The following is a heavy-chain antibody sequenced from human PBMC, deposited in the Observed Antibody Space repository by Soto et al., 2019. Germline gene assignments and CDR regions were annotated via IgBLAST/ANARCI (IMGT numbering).Heavy chain of an antibody. Sequence: EVQLLESGGGFIHPGGSLRLSCAASGFSFSSFAMNWVRQAPGKGLEWVSIISGSADSTFYADSVKGRFTISRDNTKRTRYLQIKSLRTEDTAVYYCAKTRWAMIYVISVYGMDVWGQGTTVTVYS. CDR2: ISGSADST. D-gene: IGHD3-10*01. J-gene: IGHJ6*02. V-gene: IGHV3-23*01. CDR1: GFSFSSFA. CDR3: AKTRWAMIYVISVYGMDV.